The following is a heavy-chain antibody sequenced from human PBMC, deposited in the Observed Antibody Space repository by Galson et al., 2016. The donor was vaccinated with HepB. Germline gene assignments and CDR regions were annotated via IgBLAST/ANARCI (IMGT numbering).Heavy chain of an antibody. CDR2: IDREDGDT. CDR3: VIDPQV. J-gene: IGHJ4*02. Sequence: SVKVSCKVSGYTLSDLSVYWVRQAPGKGLESMGGIDREDGDTMYAQKFQGRVTMTEDTSTDTAYMELRSLRSEDTALYYWVIDPQVWGQGTLVTVSS. CDR1: GYTLSDLS. V-gene: IGHV1-24*01.